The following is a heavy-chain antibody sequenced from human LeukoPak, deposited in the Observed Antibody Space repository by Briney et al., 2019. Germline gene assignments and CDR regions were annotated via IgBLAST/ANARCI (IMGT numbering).Heavy chain of an antibody. V-gene: IGHV4-4*07. CDR1: GGSISSYY. CDR3: AKEKYYYDSSGYYYAPFDY. D-gene: IGHD3-22*01. Sequence: PSETLSLTCTVSGGSISSYYWSWIRQPAGKGLEWIGRIYTSGSTNYNPSLKSRVTVSADTSKNQFSLNLSSVTAADTAVYYCAKEKYYYDSSGYYYAPFDYWGQGTLVTVSS. CDR2: IYTSGST. J-gene: IGHJ4*02.